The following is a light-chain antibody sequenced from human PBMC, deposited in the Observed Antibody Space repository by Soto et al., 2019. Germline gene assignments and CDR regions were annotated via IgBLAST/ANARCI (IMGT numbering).Light chain of an antibody. CDR2: GAS. V-gene: IGKV3-15*01. CDR1: QSVDGN. CDR3: QQYNNWWT. Sequence: EILMTHSPATLSGSPGERATLSCRASQSVDGNLAWYQQKPGQAPRLLIYGASTRATGISARFSGSGSGTEFTLTISSLQSEDFGVYYCQQYNNWWTFGQGTKV. J-gene: IGKJ1*01.